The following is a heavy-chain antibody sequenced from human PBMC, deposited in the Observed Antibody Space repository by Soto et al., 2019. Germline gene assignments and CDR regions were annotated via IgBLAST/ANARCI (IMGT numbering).Heavy chain of an antibody. D-gene: IGHD5-12*01. V-gene: IGHV4-31*03. CDR1: GGSISSGGYY. J-gene: IGHJ4*02. CDR2: IYYSGST. CDR3: ALSRSPNGAGRYTG. Sequence: QVQLQESGPGLVKPSQTLSLTRTVSGGSISSGGYYWSWIHQHPGKGLEWIGYIYYSGSTYYNPSLKSRVTISVDTSKNQFSLKLSSVTAADTAVYYCALSRSPNGAGRYTGWGQGTLVTVSS.